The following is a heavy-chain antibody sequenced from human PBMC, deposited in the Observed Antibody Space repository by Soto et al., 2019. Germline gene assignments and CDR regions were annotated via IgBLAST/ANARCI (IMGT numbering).Heavy chain of an antibody. Sequence: SETLSLTCTVSGVSISNYYWSWIRQPPGRGLEWLGYVYYSGTSTYNPSLKSRVAMSVDTSRGQISLKLTSVTAADTAVYYCAREDSRWFDPWGQGTLVT. V-gene: IGHV4-59*01. J-gene: IGHJ5*02. CDR2: VYYSGTS. CDR1: GVSISNYY. CDR3: AREDSRWFDP.